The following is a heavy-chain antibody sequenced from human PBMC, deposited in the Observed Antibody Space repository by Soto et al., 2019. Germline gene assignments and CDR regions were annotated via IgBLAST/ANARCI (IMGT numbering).Heavy chain of an antibody. CDR2: ISAYNGNT. J-gene: IGHJ6*02. CDR1: GYTFTSYG. Sequence: QVQRVQSGAEVKKPGASVKVSCKASGYTFTSYGISWVRQAPGQGLEWMGWISAYNGNTNYAQKLQGRVTMTTDTSTSRAYMELRSLISDDTAVYYCARDKDPGYSYGYIYYYGMDVWGQGTTVTVSS. D-gene: IGHD5-18*01. CDR3: ARDKDPGYSYGYIYYYGMDV. V-gene: IGHV1-18*01.